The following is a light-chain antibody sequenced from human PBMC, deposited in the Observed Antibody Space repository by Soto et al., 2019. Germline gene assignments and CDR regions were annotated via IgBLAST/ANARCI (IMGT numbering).Light chain of an antibody. CDR2: GAS. CDR1: QSVTNSF. CDR3: HPDCTVPSIP. J-gene: IGKJ5*01. Sequence: EKVWAQNPGTLIVSPGERSTLSCMASQSVTNSFLAWYQQKPGQAPRLLIYGASRRATGIPDRFTGSGSGTDFTLTISLLETDDSAVHYWHPDCTVPSIPFGQGTRLEIK. V-gene: IGKV3-20*01.